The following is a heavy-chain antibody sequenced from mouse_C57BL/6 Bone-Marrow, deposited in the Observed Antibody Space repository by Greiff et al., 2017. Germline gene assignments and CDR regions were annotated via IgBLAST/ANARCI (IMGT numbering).Heavy chain of an antibody. CDR3: AREEDYYYGSS. D-gene: IGHD1-1*01. V-gene: IGHV1-50*01. Sequence: QVQLQQPGAELVKPGASVTLSCKASGYTFTSYWMQWVKQRPGQGLEWIGEIDPSDSYTNYNPKFKGKATLTVDTSSSTAYMQLSSLTSEDSAVYYCAREEDYYYGSSWGQGTLITVSA. CDR2: IDPSDSYT. J-gene: IGHJ3*01. CDR1: GYTFTSYW.